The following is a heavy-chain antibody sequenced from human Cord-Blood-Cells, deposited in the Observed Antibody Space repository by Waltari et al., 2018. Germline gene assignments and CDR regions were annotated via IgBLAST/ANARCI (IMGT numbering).Heavy chain of an antibody. CDR1: GYSISSGYY. D-gene: IGHD5-12*01. J-gene: IGHJ4*02. CDR2: IYHSGST. Sequence: QVQLQASAPGLVKPSETLSPTCAVSGYSISSGYYWGWIRQPPGKGLEWIGSIYHSGSTYYNPSLKSRVTISVDTSKNQFSLKLSSVTAADTAVYYCATLTQGLRLRAYYFDYWGQGTLVTVSS. CDR3: ATLTQGLRLRAYYFDY. V-gene: IGHV4-38-2*01.